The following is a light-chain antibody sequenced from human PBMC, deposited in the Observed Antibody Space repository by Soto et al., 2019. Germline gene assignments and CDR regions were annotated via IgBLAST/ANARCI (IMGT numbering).Light chain of an antibody. Sequence: DIQMTQSPSSLSASVGDRVSITCQASQDISNYLNWYQQKPGKAPKLLIYDASNLETGVPSRFSGSGSGTDFTFTISSLQPEDIATYYCQQYDNLHLTFGGGTRWIS. V-gene: IGKV1-33*01. J-gene: IGKJ4*01. CDR2: DAS. CDR3: QQYDNLHLT. CDR1: QDISNY.